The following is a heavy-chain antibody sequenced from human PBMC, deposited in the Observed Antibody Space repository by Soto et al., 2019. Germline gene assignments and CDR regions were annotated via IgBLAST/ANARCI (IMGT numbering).Heavy chain of an antibody. J-gene: IGHJ6*03. Sequence: GGCLRLSCAASGFTFYQYTMHWVRQAQGKGLEWVSSITWHSGTIGYADSVKGRFTISRDNAKNSLYLQMNSLRGEDTALYYCAKEMITFGDFNYYYMDVWGNGTTVTVSS. CDR3: AKEMITFGDFNYYYMDV. V-gene: IGHV3-9*01. D-gene: IGHD3-16*01. CDR1: GFTFYQYT. CDR2: ITWHSGTI.